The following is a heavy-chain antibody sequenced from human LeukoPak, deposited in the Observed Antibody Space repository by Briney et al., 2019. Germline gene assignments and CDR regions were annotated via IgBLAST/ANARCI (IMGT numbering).Heavy chain of an antibody. Sequence: GSSVKVSCKASGDTFSSYALNWVRQAPGQGLEWMGGIIPIFGTANYAQKFQGRVTTTADKSTSTAYMELSSMRSEDTAVYYCARAFGYDILTGYYYYWGQGTLVTVSS. CDR2: IIPIFGTA. J-gene: IGHJ4*02. D-gene: IGHD3-9*01. CDR3: ARAFGYDILTGYYYY. V-gene: IGHV1-69*06. CDR1: GDTFSSYA.